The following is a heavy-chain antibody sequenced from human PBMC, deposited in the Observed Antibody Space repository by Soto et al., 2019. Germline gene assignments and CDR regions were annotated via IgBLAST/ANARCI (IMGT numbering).Heavy chain of an antibody. CDR2: MNPNSGNT. CDR1: GYTFTGYA. Sequence: ASVKVSCKASGYTFTGYAMHWVRQAPGQRLEWMGWMNPNSGNTGYAQKFQGRVTMTRNTSISTAYMELSSLRSEDTAVYYCARGRVIVVRSMDVWGQGTTVTVSS. V-gene: IGHV1-8*02. J-gene: IGHJ6*02. D-gene: IGHD3-22*01. CDR3: ARGRVIVVRSMDV.